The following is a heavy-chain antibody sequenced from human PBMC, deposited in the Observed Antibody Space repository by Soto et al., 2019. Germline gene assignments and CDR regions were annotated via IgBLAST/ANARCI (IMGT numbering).Heavy chain of an antibody. CDR3: ARGSGGYILRFLAWFLDY. J-gene: IGHJ4*02. D-gene: IGHD3-3*01. V-gene: IGHV1-2*02. CDR2: INPNSGGT. CDR1: GYTFTGYY. Sequence: ASVKVSCKASGYTFTGYYMHWVRQAPGQGLEWMGWINPNSGGTNYAQKFQGRVTMTRDTSISTAYMELSRLRSDDTAVYYCARGSGGYILRFLAWFLDYWGQGTLVTVSS.